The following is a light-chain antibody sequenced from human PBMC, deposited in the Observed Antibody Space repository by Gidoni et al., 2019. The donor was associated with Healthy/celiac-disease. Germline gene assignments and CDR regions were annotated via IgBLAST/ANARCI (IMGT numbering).Light chain of an antibody. CDR3: QQYNSSPPWT. CDR1: QSISSW. CDR2: DAS. Sequence: DIQMTQSPSTLSASVGDRVTITCRASQSISSWLAWYQQKPGKAPNLLIYDASSLESGVPSRFSGSGSGTEFTLTISSLQPDDFATYYCQQYNSSPPWTFGQGTKVEIK. V-gene: IGKV1-5*01. J-gene: IGKJ1*01.